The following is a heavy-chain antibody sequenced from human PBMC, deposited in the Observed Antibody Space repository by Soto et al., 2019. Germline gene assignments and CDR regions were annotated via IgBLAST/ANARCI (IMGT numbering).Heavy chain of an antibody. CDR3: ARVAAAAGTDY. V-gene: IGHV3-48*03. Sequence: GGSLRLSCAASGFTFSSYEMNWVRQAPGKGLEWVSYISSSVSTIYYADSVKGRFTISRDNAKNSLYLQMNSLRAEDTAVYYCARVAAAAGTDYWGQGTLVTVSS. CDR1: GFTFSSYE. CDR2: ISSSVSTI. D-gene: IGHD6-13*01. J-gene: IGHJ4*02.